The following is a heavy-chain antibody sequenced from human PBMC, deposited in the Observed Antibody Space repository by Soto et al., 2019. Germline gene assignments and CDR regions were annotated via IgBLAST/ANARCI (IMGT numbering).Heavy chain of an antibody. J-gene: IGHJ4*02. D-gene: IGHD6-19*01. CDR1: GFTFSSYA. CDR2: ISYDGSNK. CDR3: ARDPVLAFVAAYYFDY. Sequence: VQLVESGGGVVQPGRSLRLSCAASGFTFSSYAMHWVRQAPGKGLEWVAVISYDGSNKYYADSVKGRFTISRDNSKNTLDLQMNSLRAEDTAVYYCARDPVLAFVAAYYFDYWGQGTLVTVSS. V-gene: IGHV3-30-3*01.